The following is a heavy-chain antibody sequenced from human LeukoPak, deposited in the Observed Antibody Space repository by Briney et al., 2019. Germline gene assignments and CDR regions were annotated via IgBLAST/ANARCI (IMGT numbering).Heavy chain of an antibody. V-gene: IGHV4-31*03. D-gene: IGHD3-10*01. CDR1: GGSISSGGYY. Sequence: SETLSLTCTVSGGSISSGGYYWSWIRQHPGKGLEWIGYIYYSGSTYYNPSLKSRVTISVDTSKNQFSQKLSSVTAADTAVYYCARDLWFGEFRWFDPWGQGTLVTVSS. CDR2: IYYSGST. CDR3: ARDLWFGEFRWFDP. J-gene: IGHJ5*02.